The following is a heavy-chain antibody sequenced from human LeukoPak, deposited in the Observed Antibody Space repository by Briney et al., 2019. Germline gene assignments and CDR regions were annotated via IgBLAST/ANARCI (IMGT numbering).Heavy chain of an antibody. Sequence: ASVKVSCKASGGTFSSYAISWVRQDPGQGLEWMGGIIPIFGTANYAQKFQGRVTITADEPTSTAYMELSSLRSEDTAVYYCARVSSGSYSTYYFDYWGQGTLVTVSS. D-gene: IGHD1-26*01. V-gene: IGHV1-69*13. CDR1: GGTFSSYA. J-gene: IGHJ4*02. CDR3: ARVSSGSYSTYYFDY. CDR2: IIPIFGTA.